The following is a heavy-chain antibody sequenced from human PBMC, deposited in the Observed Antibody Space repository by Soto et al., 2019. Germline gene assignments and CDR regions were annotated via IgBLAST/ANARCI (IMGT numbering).Heavy chain of an antibody. V-gene: IGHV4-31*03. CDR2: IYYSGST. CDR1: GGSISSGGYY. CDR3: AGYQGYCSSTSCYLFDY. D-gene: IGHD2-2*01. J-gene: IGHJ4*02. Sequence: SETLSLTCTVSGGSISSGGYYWSWIRQHPGKGLEWIGYIYYSGSTYYNPSLKSRVTISVDTSKNQFSLKLSSVTAADTAVYYCAGYQGYCSSTSCYLFDYWGQGTLVTVSS.